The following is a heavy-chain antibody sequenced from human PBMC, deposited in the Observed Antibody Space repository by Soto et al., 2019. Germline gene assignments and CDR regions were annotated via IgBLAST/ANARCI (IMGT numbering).Heavy chain of an antibody. CDR1: GVTFSSYW. CDR3: ARDQDEFFGKLDV. CDR2: INSDGSST. D-gene: IGHD3-3*01. Sequence: GGPLRLSWGASGVTFSSYWVHWVRQAPGKGLVWVSRINSDGSSTSYADSVKGRFAISRDNAKNTLYLQMNSLTAADTAVYFCARDQDEFFGKLDVWGQGTTVPVSS. J-gene: IGHJ6*02. V-gene: IGHV3-74*01.